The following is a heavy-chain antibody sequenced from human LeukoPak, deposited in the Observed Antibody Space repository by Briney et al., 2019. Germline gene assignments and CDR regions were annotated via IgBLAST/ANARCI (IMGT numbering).Heavy chain of an antibody. D-gene: IGHD2-21*02. CDR1: GFSFSDYY. CDR3: ARDEGDPGDFDY. J-gene: IGHJ4*02. Sequence: GGSLRLSCAASGFSFSDYYMSWIRQAPGKGLEWVSYISTSSSYTNYADSVKGRFAISRDNAKNSLYLQMNSLRAEDTAVYYCARDEGDPGDFDYWGQGTLVTVSS. V-gene: IGHV3-11*05. CDR2: ISTSSSYT.